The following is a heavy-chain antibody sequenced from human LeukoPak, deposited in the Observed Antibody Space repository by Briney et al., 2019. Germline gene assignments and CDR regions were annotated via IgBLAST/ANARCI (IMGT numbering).Heavy chain of an antibody. J-gene: IGHJ5*02. CDR3: ARDRYYYDSSGYYYPMHFDP. CDR2: INTNTGNP. D-gene: IGHD3-22*01. CDR1: GYTFTSYA. V-gene: IGHV7-4-1*04. Sequence: ASVKVSCKASGYTFTSYAMNWVRQAPGQGLEWMGWINTNTGNPTYAQGFTGRFVFSLDTSVSMAYLQISSLKAEDTAVYYCARDRYYYDSSGYYYPMHFDPWGQGTLVTVSS.